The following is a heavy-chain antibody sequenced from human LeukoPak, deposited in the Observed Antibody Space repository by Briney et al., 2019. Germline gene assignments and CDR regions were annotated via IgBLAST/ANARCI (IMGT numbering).Heavy chain of an antibody. CDR1: GFTFSSYE. V-gene: IGHV3-48*03. D-gene: IGHD6-13*01. CDR3: AKDLRAAAGTY. CDR2: ISSSGSTI. J-gene: IGHJ4*02. Sequence: GGSLRLSCAASGFTFSSYEMNWVRQAPGKGLEWVSYISSSGSTIYYADSVKGRFTISRDNSKNTLYLQMNSLRAEDTAVYYCAKDLRAAAGTYWGQGTLVTVSS.